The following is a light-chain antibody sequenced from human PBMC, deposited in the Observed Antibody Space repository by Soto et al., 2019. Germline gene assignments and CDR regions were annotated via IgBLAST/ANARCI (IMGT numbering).Light chain of an antibody. V-gene: IGKV1-39*01. J-gene: IGKJ5*01. CDR2: AAS. CDR1: QSISSY. Sequence: DIQLTHYRSYLRPAGGESISRTWRASQSISSYLNWYQQKPGKAPKLLIYAASSLQSGVPSRFSGSGSGRDFAFIISSLKPEDVATYYCRQLNRYPSTFGQGTRLEIK. CDR3: RQLNRYPST.